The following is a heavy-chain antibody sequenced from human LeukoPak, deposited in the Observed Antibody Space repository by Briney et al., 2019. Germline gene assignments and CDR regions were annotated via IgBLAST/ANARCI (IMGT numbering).Heavy chain of an antibody. Sequence: PGGSLRLSCAASGXTFSSYSMNWVRQAPGKGLEWVSSIGSDSTYIYYTDSVKGRFTISRDNAKNSLYLQMNSLRAEDTAVYYCATGDGYWGQGTLVTVSS. CDR2: IGSDSTYI. CDR1: GXTFSSYS. CDR3: ATGDGY. D-gene: IGHD7-27*01. J-gene: IGHJ4*02. V-gene: IGHV3-21*01.